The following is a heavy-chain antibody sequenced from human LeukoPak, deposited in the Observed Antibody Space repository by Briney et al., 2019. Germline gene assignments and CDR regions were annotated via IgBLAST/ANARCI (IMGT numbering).Heavy chain of an antibody. CDR1: GFTFSGFS. J-gene: IGHJ2*01. Sequence: PGGSLRLSCAASGFTFSGFSMNWVRLAPGKGLELVSYISSSTDPTYYADSVKGRFTISRDNAKSSLYLQMNSLRAEDTAVYYCARAVSIYYFWYFDLWGRGTLVTVSS. CDR2: ISSSTDPT. CDR3: ARAVSIYYFWYFDL. D-gene: IGHD2/OR15-2a*01. V-gene: IGHV3-48*01.